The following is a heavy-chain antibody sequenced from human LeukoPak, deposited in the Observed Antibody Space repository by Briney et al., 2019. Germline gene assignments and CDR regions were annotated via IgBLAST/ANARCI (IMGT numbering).Heavy chain of an antibody. CDR2: INPSGGST. J-gene: IGHJ4*02. D-gene: IGHD3-10*01. V-gene: IGHV1-46*01. CDR3: ARVSHGSDDRYYFDY. Sequence: ASVKVSCKASGYTFTSYYMHWVRQAPGQGLEWMGIINPSGGSTSYAQKFQGRVTMTRDTSTSTVYMELSSLRSEDTAVYYCARVSHGSDDRYYFDYWGQGTLVTVSS. CDR1: GYTFTSYY.